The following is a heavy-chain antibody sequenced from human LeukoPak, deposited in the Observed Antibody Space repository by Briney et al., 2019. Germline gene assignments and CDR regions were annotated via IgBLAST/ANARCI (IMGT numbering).Heavy chain of an antibody. J-gene: IGHJ6*04. D-gene: IGHD3-10*02. Sequence: GGSLRLSCAASGFTFSSYEMNWVRQAPGKGLEWVSYIGSSGSTIYYADSVKGRFTISRDNAKNSLYLQMNSLRAEDTAVYYCAELGITMIGGVWGKGTTVTVSS. CDR3: AELGITMIGGV. CDR2: IGSSGSTI. CDR1: GFTFSSYE. V-gene: IGHV3-48*03.